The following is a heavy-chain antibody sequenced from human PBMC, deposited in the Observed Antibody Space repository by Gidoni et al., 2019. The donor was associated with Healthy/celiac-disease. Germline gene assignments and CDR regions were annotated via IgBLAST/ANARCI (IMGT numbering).Heavy chain of an antibody. J-gene: IGHJ3*02. CDR1: GVTFSSYS. D-gene: IGHD6-13*01. Sequence: EVQLVESGGGLVKPGGSLRLSCAASGVTFSSYSMNWVRQAPGKGLEWVSSISSSSSYIYYADSVKGRFTISRDNAKNSLYLQMNSLRAEDTAVYYCASSTVAAAYSDAFDIWGQGTMVTVSS. V-gene: IGHV3-21*01. CDR2: ISSSSSYI. CDR3: ASSTVAAAYSDAFDI.